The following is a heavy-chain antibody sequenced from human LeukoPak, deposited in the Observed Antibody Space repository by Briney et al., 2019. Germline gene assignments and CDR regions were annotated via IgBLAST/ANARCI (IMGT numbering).Heavy chain of an antibody. J-gene: IGHJ3*02. D-gene: IGHD6-6*01. Sequence: PSQTLSLTCTVSGGSISSDVYYWSWIRQPPGKGLEWVGYIFYSGSPYYNPSLKSRVTISEDTSKNQFSLKLNSVTAADTAVYYCARVVTEYDAFDIWGQGTMVTVSS. CDR3: ARVVTEYDAFDI. V-gene: IGHV4-30-4*08. CDR2: IFYSGSP. CDR1: GGSISSDVYY.